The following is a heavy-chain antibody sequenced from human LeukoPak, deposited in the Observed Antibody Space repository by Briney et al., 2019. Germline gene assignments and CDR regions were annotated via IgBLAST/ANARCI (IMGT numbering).Heavy chain of an antibody. CDR1: GGSISSSSYY. CDR2: ICYSGST. CDR3: ARRHGVVRPRGRFDP. D-gene: IGHD3-10*01. J-gene: IGHJ5*02. Sequence: PSETLSLTCTVSGGSISSSSYYWGWIRQPPGKGLEWIGSICYSGSTYYNPSLKSRVTISVDTSKNQFSLKLSSVTAADTAVYYCARRHGVVRPRGRFDPWGQGTLVTVSS. V-gene: IGHV4-39*01.